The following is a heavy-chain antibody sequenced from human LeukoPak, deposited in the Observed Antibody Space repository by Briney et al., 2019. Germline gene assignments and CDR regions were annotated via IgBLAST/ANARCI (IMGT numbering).Heavy chain of an antibody. Sequence: ASVKVSCKASGGTFSSYAISWVRQAPGQGLEWMGGIIPIFGTANYAQKFQGRVTITADESTSTAYMELSSLRSEDTAVHYCARDIVVVPAALWAFDIWGQGTMVTVSS. D-gene: IGHD2-2*01. V-gene: IGHV1-69*13. J-gene: IGHJ3*02. CDR3: ARDIVVVPAALWAFDI. CDR1: GGTFSSYA. CDR2: IIPIFGTA.